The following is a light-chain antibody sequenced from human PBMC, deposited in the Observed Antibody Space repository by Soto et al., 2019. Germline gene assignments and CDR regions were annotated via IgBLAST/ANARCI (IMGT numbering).Light chain of an antibody. CDR1: QSISTE. V-gene: IGKV3-15*01. CDR2: SAS. Sequence: IVMTQSPATLSVSPGERATLSCRASQSISTELAWYQQKPGQPPRLLIYSASTRATGVPARCTGSGSGSEFTFTLSGLQSEDFAFYDCQPGHNSPLTFGQRTRLEI. J-gene: IGKJ2*01. CDR3: QPGHNSPLT.